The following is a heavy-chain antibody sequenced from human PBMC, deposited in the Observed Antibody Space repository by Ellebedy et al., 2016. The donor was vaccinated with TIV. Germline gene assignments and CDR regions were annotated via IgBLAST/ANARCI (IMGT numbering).Heavy chain of an antibody. V-gene: IGHV4-34*01. CDR2: IYYSGST. CDR3: ARSSSGLFDP. D-gene: IGHD6-19*01. Sequence: SETLSLXXAVYGGSFSGYYWSWIRQPPGKGLEWIGSIYYSGSTYYNPSLKSRVTISIDTSKNQFSLKLSSVTAADTAVYYCARSSSGLFDPWGQGTLVTVSS. J-gene: IGHJ5*02. CDR1: GGSFSGYY.